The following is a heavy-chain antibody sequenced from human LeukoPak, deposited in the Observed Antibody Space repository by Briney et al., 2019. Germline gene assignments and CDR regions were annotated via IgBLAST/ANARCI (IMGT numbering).Heavy chain of an antibody. CDR1: GSTFAIYW. J-gene: IGHJ4*02. Sequence: GESLKISCQGSGSTFAIYWIGWVRQLPGKGLEWMGIIYPGDSDTKYSPSFQGQVTMSVDKSVNTAYLQWDSLKASDTAMYYCARLSTRLLDHWGQGTRVTVSS. CDR3: ARLSTRLLDH. V-gene: IGHV5-51*01. CDR2: IYPGDSDT. D-gene: IGHD3-3*01.